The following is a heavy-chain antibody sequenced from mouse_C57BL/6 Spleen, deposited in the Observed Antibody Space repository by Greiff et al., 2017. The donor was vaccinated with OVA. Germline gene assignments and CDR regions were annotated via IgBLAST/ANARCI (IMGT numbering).Heavy chain of an antibody. V-gene: IGHV14-4*01. CDR1: GFNIKDDY. CDR2: IDPENGDT. J-gene: IGHJ4*01. D-gene: IGHD1-1*01. CDR3: TTFITTDY. Sequence: EVQGVESGAELVRPGASVKLSCTASGFNIKDDYMHWVKQRPEQGLEWIGWIDPENGDTEYATKFQGKATITADTSSNTAYLQLSSLTSEDTAVYYCTTFITTDYWGQGTSVTVSS.